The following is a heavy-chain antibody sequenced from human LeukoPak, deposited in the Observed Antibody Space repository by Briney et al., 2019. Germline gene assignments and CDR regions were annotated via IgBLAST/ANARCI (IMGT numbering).Heavy chain of an antibody. V-gene: IGHV3-23*01. Sequence: PGGSLRLSCAASGFTFSNAWMSWVSQAPGKGLEWVSAISGSGGSTYYADSVKGRFTISRDNSKNTLYLQMNSLRAEDTAVYYCAKVVGATPPRYFDYWGQGTLVTVSS. J-gene: IGHJ4*02. CDR1: GFTFSNAW. CDR3: AKVVGATPPRYFDY. D-gene: IGHD1-26*01. CDR2: ISGSGGST.